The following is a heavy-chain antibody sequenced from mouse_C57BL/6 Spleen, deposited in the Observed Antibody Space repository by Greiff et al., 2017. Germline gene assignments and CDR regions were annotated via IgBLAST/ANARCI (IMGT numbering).Heavy chain of an antibody. J-gene: IGHJ4*01. Sequence: QVQLQQPGAELVKPGASVKLSCKASGYTFTSYWMQWVKQRPGQGLEWIGEIDPSDSYTNYNQKFKGKATLTVDTSSSTAYMQLSSLTSEDSAVYYCARVHDGHMDYWGQGTSVTVSS. V-gene: IGHV1-50*01. CDR2: IDPSDSYT. D-gene: IGHD2-3*01. CDR3: ARVHDGHMDY. CDR1: GYTFTSYW.